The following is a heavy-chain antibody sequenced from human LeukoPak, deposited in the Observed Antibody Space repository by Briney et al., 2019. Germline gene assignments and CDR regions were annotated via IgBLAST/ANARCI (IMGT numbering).Heavy chain of an antibody. J-gene: IGHJ4*02. CDR2: IYYSGST. D-gene: IGHD2-15*01. CDR1: GGSISSHY. CDR3: ARAYCSGGSCYLGDY. Sequence: SETLSLTCTVSGGSISSHYWNWIRQPPGKGLEWIGYIYYSGSTNYNPSRKSRVTISVDTSKNQFSLKLSSVTAADTAVYYCARAYCSGGSCYLGDYWGQGTLVTVSS. V-gene: IGHV4-59*11.